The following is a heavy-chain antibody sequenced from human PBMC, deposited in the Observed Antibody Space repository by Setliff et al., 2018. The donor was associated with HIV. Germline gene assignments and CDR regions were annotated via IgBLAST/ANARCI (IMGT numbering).Heavy chain of an antibody. CDR3: ARPRSYYDSSGYDAFDI. CDR1: GGSISTYY. D-gene: IGHD3-22*01. J-gene: IGHJ3*02. CDR2: IYFTGSS. Sequence: SETLSLTCTVSGGSISTYYWSWIRQPPGKGLEWIGSIYFTGSSDNNPSLKSRVTLSVDTSKHQFSLKLSSVTAADTAVYYCARPRSYYDSSGYDAFDIWGQGTMVTVSS. V-gene: IGHV4-59*08.